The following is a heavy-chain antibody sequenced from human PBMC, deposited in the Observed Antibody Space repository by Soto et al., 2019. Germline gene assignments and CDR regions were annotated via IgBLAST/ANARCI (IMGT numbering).Heavy chain of an antibody. CDR3: ARHGRGVGARPLDY. CDR2: IFSNDEK. D-gene: IGHD1-26*01. J-gene: IGHJ4*02. Sequence: SGPTLVNPTETLTLTCTVSGFSLSNARMGVSWIRQPPGKALEWLAHIFSNDEKSYSTSLKSRLTISKDTSKSQVVLTMTNMGPVDTATYYCARHGRGVGARPLDYWGQGTLVTVSS. V-gene: IGHV2-26*01. CDR1: GFSLSNARMG.